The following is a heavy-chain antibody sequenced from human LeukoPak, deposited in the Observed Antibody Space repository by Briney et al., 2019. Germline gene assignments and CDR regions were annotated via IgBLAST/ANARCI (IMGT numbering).Heavy chain of an antibody. CDR1: GGTFSNHA. CDR3: ARASSDDTAMATPFAY. V-gene: IGHV1-69*13. CDR2: ITPIFGTG. J-gene: IGHJ4*02. Sequence: SVTVSCKASGGTFSNHAINWVQQAPGQGLEWMGGITPIFGTGNYLQKLQGRVTITADESSSTVYMELSRLRFEDTAIYYCARASSDDTAMATPFAYWGQGTLVTVSS. D-gene: IGHD5-18*01.